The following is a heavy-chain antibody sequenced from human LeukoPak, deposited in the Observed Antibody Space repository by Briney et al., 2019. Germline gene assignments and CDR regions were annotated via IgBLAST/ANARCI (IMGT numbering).Heavy chain of an antibody. V-gene: IGHV3-53*01. J-gene: IGHJ5*02. CDR3: ARDWPRTGET. D-gene: IGHD3-16*01. Sequence: TGGSLRLSCAASGFTVSSNYMSWVRQAPGKGLEWVSMIYSDGTTSYADSVKGRFTISRGNSKNTLYLQMNSLRAEDTAVYYCARDWPRTGETWGQGTLVTVFS. CDR2: IYSDGTT. CDR1: GFTVSSNY.